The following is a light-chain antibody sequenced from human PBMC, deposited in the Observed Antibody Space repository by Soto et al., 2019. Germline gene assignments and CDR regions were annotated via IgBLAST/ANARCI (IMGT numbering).Light chain of an antibody. CDR2: DAS. V-gene: IGKV3-20*01. Sequence: EIVLTQSPGTLSLSPGERATLSCRASQSVSSNYLAWYQQKPGQAPRLLIYDASSMATGIPDRFSGSGSETDFTLTISRLEPEDFAVYYCQQYGSSPWTFGQGTKVEIK. CDR1: QSVSSNY. CDR3: QQYGSSPWT. J-gene: IGKJ1*01.